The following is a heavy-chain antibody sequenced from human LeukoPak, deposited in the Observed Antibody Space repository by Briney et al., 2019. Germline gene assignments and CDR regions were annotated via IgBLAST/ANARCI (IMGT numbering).Heavy chain of an antibody. CDR2: LYPGDSNP. V-gene: IGHV5-51*01. CDR1: GYSFTSYW. Sequence: GESLKSSCKGSGYSFTSYWIGWVRQMPGKGLEWMGVLYPGDSNPRYSPSFQGQVTISADKSISTAYLQWSSLKASDTAMYYCASGRDYDFWSGYYPKETFDIWGQGTMVTVSS. CDR3: ASGRDYDFWSGYYPKETFDI. J-gene: IGHJ3*02. D-gene: IGHD3-3*01.